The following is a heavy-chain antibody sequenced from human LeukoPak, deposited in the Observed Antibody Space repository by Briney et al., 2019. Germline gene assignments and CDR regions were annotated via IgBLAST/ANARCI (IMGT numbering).Heavy chain of an antibody. Sequence: GGSLRLSCAASGFTFNSYWMHWVRQAPGKGLVWVSRINSDGSSTSYADSVKGRFTISRDNAKNTLYLQMNSLRAEDTAVYYCARYGDGYDFDYWGQGTLVTVSS. D-gene: IGHD5-24*01. V-gene: IGHV3-74*01. CDR3: ARYGDGYDFDY. J-gene: IGHJ4*02. CDR1: GFTFNSYW. CDR2: INSDGSST.